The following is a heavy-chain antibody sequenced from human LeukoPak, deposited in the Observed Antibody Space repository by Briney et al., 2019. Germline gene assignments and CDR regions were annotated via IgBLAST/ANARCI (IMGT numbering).Heavy chain of an antibody. CDR2: VNAKGDVT. CDR3: AKEKGDGLPFDY. D-gene: IGHD5-24*01. Sequence: GGPLRLSCSASGFAFRNYGMAWVPQAPGKGLDFVSAVNAKGDVTFYADSVKGRFTMSRDNSKNTLYLQMNSLRAEDTAVYYCAKEKGDGLPFDYWGQGTLITVSS. V-gene: IGHV3-23*01. CDR1: GFAFRNYG. J-gene: IGHJ4*02.